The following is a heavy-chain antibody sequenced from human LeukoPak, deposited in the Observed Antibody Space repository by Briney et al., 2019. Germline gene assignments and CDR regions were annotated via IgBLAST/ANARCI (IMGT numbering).Heavy chain of an antibody. J-gene: IGHJ3*02. CDR3: ARDGLLAYCGGDCSGTFDI. CDR2: ISNSGDTK. D-gene: IGHD2-21*01. V-gene: IGHV3-11*04. Sequence: GGSLRLSCAASGFNFSDYSMTWIRQTRGKGLEWISYISNSGDTKNYADSVRGRFTISRDNAKNSLYLQMNSLRAEDTAVYYCARDGLLAYCGGDCSGTFDIWGQGTMVAVSS. CDR1: GFNFSDYS.